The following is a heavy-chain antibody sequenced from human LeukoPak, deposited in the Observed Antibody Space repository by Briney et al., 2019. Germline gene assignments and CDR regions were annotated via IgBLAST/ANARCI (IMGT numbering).Heavy chain of an antibody. Sequence: PSQTLSLTCTVSGGSISSGSYYWSWIRQPAGKGLEWIGRIYTSGSTNYNPSLKSRITISVDTSKNQFSLKLSSVTAADTAVYYCARGLVEYDSSGYYYLFDYWGQGTLVTVSS. CDR3: ARGLVEYDSSGYYYLFDY. V-gene: IGHV4-61*02. CDR2: IYTSGST. J-gene: IGHJ4*02. D-gene: IGHD3-22*01. CDR1: GGSISSGSYY.